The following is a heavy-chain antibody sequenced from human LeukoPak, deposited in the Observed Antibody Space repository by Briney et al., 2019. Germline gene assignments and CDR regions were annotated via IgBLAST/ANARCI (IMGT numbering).Heavy chain of an antibody. CDR3: FGGGCSGGSCYY. D-gene: IGHD2-15*01. V-gene: IGHV3-15*01. CDR1: GFTFSEYY. J-gene: IGHJ4*02. Sequence: GGSLRLSCAASGFTFSEYYMSWIRQAPGKGLEWVGRIKSKTDGGTTDYAAPVKGRFTISRDDSKNTLYLQMNGLKTEDTAVYYCFGGGCSGGSCYYWGQGALVTVSS. CDR2: IKSKTDGGTT.